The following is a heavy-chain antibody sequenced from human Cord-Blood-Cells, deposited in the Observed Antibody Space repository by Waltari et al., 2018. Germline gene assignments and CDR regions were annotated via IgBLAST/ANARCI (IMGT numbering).Heavy chain of an antibody. CDR3: ARDRGYCSSTSCYKGRNDAFDI. V-gene: IGHV1-69*01. Sequence: QVQLVQSGAEVKKPGSSVKVSCKASGGTFSSYAISWVRQAPGQGLEWMGGIIPIFGTANYAQKFQGRVTITADESTSTAYMELSSLRSEDTAVYYCARDRGYCSSTSCYKGRNDAFDIWGQGTMVTVSS. J-gene: IGHJ3*02. CDR2: IIPIFGTA. CDR1: GGTFSSYA. D-gene: IGHD2-2*02.